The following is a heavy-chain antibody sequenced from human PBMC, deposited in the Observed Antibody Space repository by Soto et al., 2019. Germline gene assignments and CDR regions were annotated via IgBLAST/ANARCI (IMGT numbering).Heavy chain of an antibody. CDR1: GGSISSGTSS. J-gene: IGHJ4*02. V-gene: IGHV4-30-2*01. CDR3: ARARSGYYYFDY. CDR2: IYHSGST. D-gene: IGHD3-3*01. Sequence: QLQLQESGSGLVKPSQTLSLTCAVSGGSISSGTSSWSWIRQPPGKGLEWIGYIYHSGSTYYNPYLKRRVTISIDKSKNQYSLNLSSVTAADTAVYYCARARSGYYYFDYWGQGTLVTVSS.